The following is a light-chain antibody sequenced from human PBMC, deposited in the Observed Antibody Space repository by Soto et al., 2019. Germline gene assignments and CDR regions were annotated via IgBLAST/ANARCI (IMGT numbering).Light chain of an antibody. Sequence: QSALTQPASVSVSPGQSITISCTGTSSDVGGYNYVSWYQQHPGKAPKLMIFDVSNRPSGVSNRFSGSKSGHTASLTISGLQAEDEDEYYCSSYTSSSTLYVFGTGTKVTVL. CDR1: SSDVGGYNY. J-gene: IGLJ1*01. CDR3: SSYTSSSTLYV. V-gene: IGLV2-14*01. CDR2: DVS.